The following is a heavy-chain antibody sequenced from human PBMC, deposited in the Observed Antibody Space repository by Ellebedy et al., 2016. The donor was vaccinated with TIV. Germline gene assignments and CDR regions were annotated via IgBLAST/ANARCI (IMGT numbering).Heavy chain of an antibody. J-gene: IGHJ4*02. CDR2: INPNSGGT. CDR3: TRDLTNIVSGDD. V-gene: IGHV1-2*02. D-gene: IGHD5/OR15-5a*01. CDR1: GYTFTSYG. Sequence: AASVKVSCKASGYTFTSYGISWVRQAPGQGLEWMAWINPNSGGTNYAQKFQGRVTVTRDTSTSPAFLELSRRRSDDTAVYYCTRDLTNIVSGDDWGQGTLVTVSS.